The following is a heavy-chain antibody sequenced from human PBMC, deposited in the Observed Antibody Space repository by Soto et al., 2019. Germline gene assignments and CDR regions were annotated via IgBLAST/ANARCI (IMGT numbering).Heavy chain of an antibody. Sequence: SETLSLTFTVSGASVIGDFWTWIRQPPGKGLEWIGQIYYSGTTNYNPSLKSRVAISIDTSKNQFSLKLYSVAASDTAVYYCARGAYKLGTSGHYFDYWGQGTLVTVSS. D-gene: IGHD1-26*01. CDR3: ARGAYKLGTSGHYFDY. V-gene: IGHV4-59*02. J-gene: IGHJ4*02. CDR2: IYYSGTT. CDR1: GASVIGDF.